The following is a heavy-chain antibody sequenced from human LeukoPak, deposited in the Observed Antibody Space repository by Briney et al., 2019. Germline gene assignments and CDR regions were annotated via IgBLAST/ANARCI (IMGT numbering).Heavy chain of an antibody. D-gene: IGHD5-18*01. Sequence: AGGSLRLSCAASGFTVSSNYMSWVRQAPGKGLEWVANIKEDGSDKNYVESLKGRFTISGDNAKNSLYLQMDSLRAEDTAVYYCARDAGYGYDRFDYWGQGTQVTVSS. CDR1: GFTVSSNY. V-gene: IGHV3-7*01. CDR3: ARDAGYGYDRFDY. CDR2: IKEDGSDK. J-gene: IGHJ4*02.